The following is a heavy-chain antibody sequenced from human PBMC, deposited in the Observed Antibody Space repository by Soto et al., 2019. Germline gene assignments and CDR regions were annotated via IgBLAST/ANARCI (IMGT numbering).Heavy chain of an antibody. CDR1: GYTFSDYY. J-gene: IGHJ5*02. CDR3: ARSSGGNFGIIIEGTNWFAP. CDR2: INPNRGGT. V-gene: IGHV1-2*02. Sequence: VASVKVSCKASGYTFSDYYIHWVRQAPGQGLEWMGWINPNRGGTKYAPQFHGGDTMTRDTSITTAYMELSRLRSGDTAVYYCARSSGGNFGIIIEGTNWFAPWGQGTLVTVS. D-gene: IGHD1-26*01.